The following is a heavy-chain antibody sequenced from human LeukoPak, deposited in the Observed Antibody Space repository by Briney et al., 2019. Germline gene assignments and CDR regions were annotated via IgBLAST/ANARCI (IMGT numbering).Heavy chain of an antibody. V-gene: IGHV4-59*01. J-gene: IGHJ2*01. CDR1: GGSISSYY. CDR3: AREIFSGTYGDGKYFDL. D-gene: IGHD1-26*01. Sequence: SETLSLTCTVSGGSISSYYWSWIRQPPGKGLEWIGYIYYSGSTNYNPSLKSRVTISVDTSKNQFSLKLSSVIAADTAVYYCAREIFSGTYGDGKYFDLWGRGNLVTVSS. CDR2: IYYSGST.